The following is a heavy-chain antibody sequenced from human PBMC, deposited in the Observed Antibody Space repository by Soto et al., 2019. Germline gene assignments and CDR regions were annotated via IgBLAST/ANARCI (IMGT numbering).Heavy chain of an antibody. Sequence: PSETLSLTCTVSGGSISSGDYYWSWIRQPPGKGLEWIGYIYYSGSTYYNPSLKSRVTISVDTSKNQISLKLSSVTAADTAVYYCASNSYGYIFYDHWGQGTLVTVSS. V-gene: IGHV4-30-4*01. D-gene: IGHD5-18*01. CDR1: GGSISSGDYY. J-gene: IGHJ4*02. CDR3: ASNSYGYIFYDH. CDR2: IYYSGST.